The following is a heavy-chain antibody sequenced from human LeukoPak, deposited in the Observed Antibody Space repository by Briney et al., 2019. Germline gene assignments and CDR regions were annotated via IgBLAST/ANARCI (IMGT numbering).Heavy chain of an antibody. J-gene: IGHJ5*02. V-gene: IGHV1-69*06. Sequence: ASVKVSCKASGGTFSSYAISWVRQAPGQGLEWMGGIIPIFGTANYAQKFQGRVTITADKSTSTAYMELSSLRSEDTAVYYCARGYSSGNNWFDPWGQGTLVTVSS. CDR1: GGTFSSYA. CDR3: ARGYSSGNNWFDP. D-gene: IGHD6-19*01. CDR2: IIPIFGTA.